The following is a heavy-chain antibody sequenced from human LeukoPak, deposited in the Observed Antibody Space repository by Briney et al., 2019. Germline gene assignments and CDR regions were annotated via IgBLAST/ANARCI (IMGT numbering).Heavy chain of an antibody. J-gene: IGHJ4*02. CDR2: ITGTIATGDPP. D-gene: IGHD2-21*02. CDR1: GFTFSNNA. Sequence: PGGSLRLSCAASGFTFSNNAMSWVRQAPGKGLECVSAITGTIATGDPPYYADSVKGRFTISRDNAKNSLYLQMNSLRAEDTAVYYCARRRVTRQFDYWGQGTLVTVSS. CDR3: ARRRVTRQFDY. V-gene: IGHV3-23*01.